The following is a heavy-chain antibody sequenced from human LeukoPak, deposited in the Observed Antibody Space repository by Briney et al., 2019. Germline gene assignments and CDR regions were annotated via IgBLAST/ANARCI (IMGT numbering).Heavy chain of an antibody. V-gene: IGHV3-23*01. CDR1: GFTFSTYV. Sequence: GGSLRLSCAASGFTFSTYVMNWVRQAPGKGLEWVSAISGSGGSTYYADSVKGRFTISRDNSKNTLYLQMNSLRAEDTAVYYCAKDTYGEDAFDIWGQGTMVTVSS. CDR2: ISGSGGST. CDR3: AKDTYGEDAFDI. D-gene: IGHD4-17*01. J-gene: IGHJ3*02.